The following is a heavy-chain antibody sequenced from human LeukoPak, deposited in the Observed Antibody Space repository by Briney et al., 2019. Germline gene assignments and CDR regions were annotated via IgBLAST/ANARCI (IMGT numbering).Heavy chain of an antibody. V-gene: IGHV3-74*01. CDR2: LNSDGIRT. CDR1: GFAVSTYS. CDR3: ARAGFYNGYDY. Sequence: GQSLRLSCEGFGFAVSTYSMHWVRQPPGQGMVWVSRLNSDGIRTDYADSVRGRMTISRDNAKNTFYMYMDSLRAEDTAVYYCARAGFYNGYDYWGQGTLVTVSS. J-gene: IGHJ4*02. D-gene: IGHD5-18*01.